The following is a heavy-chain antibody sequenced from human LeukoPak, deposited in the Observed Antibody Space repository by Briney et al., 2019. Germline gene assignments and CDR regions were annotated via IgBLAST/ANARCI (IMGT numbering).Heavy chain of an antibody. V-gene: IGHV3-23*01. CDR3: AKVAVGATTRFDY. CDR1: GLTFSNYA. CDR2: IDGSGGST. J-gene: IGHJ4*02. Sequence: GGSLRLSCAASGLTFSNYAMSWVRQVPGKGLEWDSAIDGSGGSTYYADSVKGRFTISRDNSKNTLYLQMNSLRAEDTAVYYCAKVAVGATTRFDYWGQGTLVTVSS. D-gene: IGHD1-26*01.